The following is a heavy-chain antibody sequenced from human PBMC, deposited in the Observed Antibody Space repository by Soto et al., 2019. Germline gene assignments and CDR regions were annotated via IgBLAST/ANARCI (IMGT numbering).Heavy chain of an antibody. CDR3: ATTGPY. J-gene: IGHJ4*02. CDR1: GFTFSSYG. V-gene: IGHV3-33*01. CDR2: IWFDGSNK. Sequence: GGSLRLSCAASGFTFSSYGMHWVRQAPGKGLEWVAVIWFDGSNKFYADSVKGRFTISRDNSKNTVSLQMNSLRDEGSAAYYCATTGPYWGQGTLVTVSS.